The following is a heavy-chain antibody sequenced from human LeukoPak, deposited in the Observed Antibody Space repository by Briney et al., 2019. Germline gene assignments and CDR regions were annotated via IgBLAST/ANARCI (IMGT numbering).Heavy chain of an antibody. CDR2: ISWNSGRI. D-gene: IGHD2-15*01. J-gene: IGHJ6*02. V-gene: IGHV3-9*01. CDR3: AKAMVAATFPTAYYSGMDV. Sequence: SLRLSCAACGFTFDDYAIPWVRQAPGEGVEWFSGISWNSGRIGYPACVTRRFPIYRDTATPSPYLQMNTLRADDTALYYCAKAMVAATFPTAYYSGMDVWGQGTTVTVSS. CDR1: GFTFDDYA.